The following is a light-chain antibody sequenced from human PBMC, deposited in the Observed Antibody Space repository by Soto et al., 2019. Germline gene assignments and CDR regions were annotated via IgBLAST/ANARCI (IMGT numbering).Light chain of an antibody. CDR2: GAS. CDR3: QQYGSSPRT. CDR1: QSVSSCY. V-gene: IGKV3-20*01. Sequence: EIVLTQSPGTLSLSPGERATLSCRASQSVSSCYLAWYQQKPGQATRLLIYGASSRATGIPDRFSGSGSGRDFTLTISRLEPEDVAVYYCQQYGSSPRTFGQGTKVEIK. J-gene: IGKJ1*01.